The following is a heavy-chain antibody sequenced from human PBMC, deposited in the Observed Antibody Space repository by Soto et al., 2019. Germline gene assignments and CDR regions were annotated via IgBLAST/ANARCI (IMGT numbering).Heavy chain of an antibody. CDR3: ARRGYGYSYGSYYFDY. CDR2: IYYSGST. CDR1: GGSISSSSYY. J-gene: IGHJ4*02. V-gene: IGHV4-39*01. Sequence: SETLSLTCTVSGGSISSSSYYWGWILQPPGKGLEWIGSIYYSGSTYYNPSLKSRVTISVDTSKNQFSLKLSSVTAADTAVYYCARRGYGYSYGSYYFDYWGQGTLVTVSS. D-gene: IGHD5-18*01.